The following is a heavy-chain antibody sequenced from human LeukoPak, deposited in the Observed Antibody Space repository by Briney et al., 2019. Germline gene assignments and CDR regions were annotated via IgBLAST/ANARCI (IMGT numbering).Heavy chain of an antibody. D-gene: IGHD3-22*01. CDR1: GGSISSYY. CDR3: ARDYCDSSGYYSYYFDY. CDR2: IYTSGST. V-gene: IGHV4-4*07. Sequence: SETLSLTCTVSGGSISSYYWSWIRQPAGKGLGWIGRIYTSGSTNYNPSLKSRVTMSVDTSKNQFSLKLSSVTAADTAVYYCARDYCDSSGYYSYYFDYGGQGTLVTVS. J-gene: IGHJ4*02.